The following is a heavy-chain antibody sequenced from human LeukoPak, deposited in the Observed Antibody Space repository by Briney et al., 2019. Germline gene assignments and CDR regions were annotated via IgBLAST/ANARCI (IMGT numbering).Heavy chain of an antibody. J-gene: IGHJ5*02. CDR2: IYYSGST. CDR3: ARVGVGVAANWFDP. CDR1: GGSISSGDYY. Sequence: SETLSLTCTVSGGSISSGDYYWSWIRQPPGKGLEWIGYIYYSGSTYYNPSLKSRVTISVDTSNNQFSLKLSAVTAADTAVYYCARVGVGVAANWFDPWGQGTLVTVSS. V-gene: IGHV4-30-4*01. D-gene: IGHD2-15*01.